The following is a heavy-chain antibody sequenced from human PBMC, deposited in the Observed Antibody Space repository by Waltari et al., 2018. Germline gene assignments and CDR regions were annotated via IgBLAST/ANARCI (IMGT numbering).Heavy chain of an antibody. CDR1: GFTFSSYW. CDR3: ARESTTMVRGVGYYYYGKDV. V-gene: IGHV3-74*01. D-gene: IGHD3-10*01. J-gene: IGHJ6*02. Sequence: EVQLVESGGGLVQPGGSLRLSCAASGFTFSSYWMHWVRQAPGKGLVRGSRISSDGSRTSYADSVKGRVTISRDNAKNTLYLQMNSLRAEDTALYYCARESTTMVRGVGYYYYGKDVWGQGTTVTVSS. CDR2: ISSDGSRT.